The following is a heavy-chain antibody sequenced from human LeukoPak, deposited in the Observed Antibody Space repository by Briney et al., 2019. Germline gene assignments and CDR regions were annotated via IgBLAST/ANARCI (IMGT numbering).Heavy chain of an antibody. V-gene: IGHV3-21*01. CDR3: AREWRYGSPFDY. J-gene: IGHJ4*02. CDR2: ISSSSSYI. Sequence: PGGSPRLSCAASGFTFSSYSMNWVRQAPGKGLEWVSSISSSSSYIYYADSVKGRFTISRDNAKNSLYLQMSSLRAEDTAVYYCAREWRYGSPFDYWGQGTLVTVSS. CDR1: GFTFSSYS. D-gene: IGHD1-1*01.